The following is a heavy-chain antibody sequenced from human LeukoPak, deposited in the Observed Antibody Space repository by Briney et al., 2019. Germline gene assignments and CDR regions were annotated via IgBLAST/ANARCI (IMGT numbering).Heavy chain of an antibody. CDR3: ARGGNSWYSYYYGMDV. CDR1: GFTFSRYG. D-gene: IGHD2-2*01. J-gene: IGHJ6*02. CDR2: IWYDGSKK. V-gene: IGHV3-33*01. Sequence: PGRSLRLSCAASGFTFSRYGMHWVRQAPGKGLEWVAVIWYDGSKKNYADSVKGRFTISRDNSKNTLNLQMTSLRAEDTAVYYCARGGNSWYSYYYGMDVWGQGTTVTVSS.